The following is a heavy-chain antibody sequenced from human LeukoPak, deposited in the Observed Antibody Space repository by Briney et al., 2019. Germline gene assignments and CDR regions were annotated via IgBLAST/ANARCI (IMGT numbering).Heavy chain of an antibody. D-gene: IGHD6-13*01. J-gene: IGHJ3*02. Sequence: SETLSLTCTVSGGSTGTHYWNWIRQPPGKGLEWIGYMYYSGSTNYNPSLKSRVTIPVDTSKNQFSLRLTSVTAADTAVYYWVRRRIAAAGYDAFDIWGQGTMVTVSS. CDR1: GGSTGTHY. CDR3: VRRRIAAAGYDAFDI. V-gene: IGHV4-59*08. CDR2: MYYSGST.